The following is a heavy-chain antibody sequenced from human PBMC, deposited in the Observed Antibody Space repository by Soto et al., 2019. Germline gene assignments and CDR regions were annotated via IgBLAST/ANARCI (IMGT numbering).Heavy chain of an antibody. CDR2: IIPVLGTP. V-gene: IGHV1-69*01. J-gene: IGHJ6*02. D-gene: IGHD6-13*01. CDR1: GGTFTSTA. CDR3: ASSAGLDHHLNYYGLIV. Sequence: QVLLVQSSAEVKKPGSSVKVSCKASGGTFTSTAFSWVRQAPGQGLEWMGGIIPVLGTPNYAQKFQARLTVTADASTTTVHMELSSLRSDDTAVYYCASSAGLDHHLNYYGLIVWGQGTTVTV.